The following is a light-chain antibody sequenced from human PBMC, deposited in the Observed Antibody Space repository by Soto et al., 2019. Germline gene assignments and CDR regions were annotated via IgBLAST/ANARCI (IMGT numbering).Light chain of an antibody. CDR2: GAS. Sequence: ETGLTQSPATLSLSPGERATLSGRASQSLSNYLVWYQQKPGHAPRLLISGASSRATGIPDRFSGSGSGTEFTLAIIILEPEDFAVYCCQQYGGLSQTVGQGTKVEIK. J-gene: IGKJ1*01. CDR3: QQYGGLSQT. V-gene: IGKV3-20*01. CDR1: QSLSNY.